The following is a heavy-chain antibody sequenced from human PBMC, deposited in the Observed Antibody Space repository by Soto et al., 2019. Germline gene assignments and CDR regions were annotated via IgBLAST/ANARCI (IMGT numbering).Heavy chain of an antibody. CDR1: GGSISSYY. V-gene: IGHV4-59*01. CDR2: IYYSGST. D-gene: IGHD3-9*01. Sequence: PSETLSLTCTVSGGSISSYYWSWIRQPPGKGLEWIGYIYYSGSTNYNPSLKSRVTISVDTSKNQFSLKLSSVTAADTAVYYCAREISYYDILTGYSRGGWFDPWGQGTLVTVS. CDR3: AREISYYDILTGYSRGGWFDP. J-gene: IGHJ5*02.